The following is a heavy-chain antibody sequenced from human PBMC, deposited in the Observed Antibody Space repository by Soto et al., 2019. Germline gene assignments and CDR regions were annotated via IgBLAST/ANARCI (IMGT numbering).Heavy chain of an antibody. J-gene: IGHJ6*02. CDR1: GDGFTSYA. CDR3: ARDSLITMIVVVITTNYYYGMDV. V-gene: IGHV1-3*01. Sequence: GSVKGACKASGDGFTSYAMHSVRQAPGQTLDWMVWINAGNGNTKYSQKFQGRVTITRDTSASTAYMELSSLRSEDTAVYYCARDSLITMIVVVITTNYYYGMDVWGQGITVTVSS. D-gene: IGHD3-22*01. CDR2: INAGNGNT.